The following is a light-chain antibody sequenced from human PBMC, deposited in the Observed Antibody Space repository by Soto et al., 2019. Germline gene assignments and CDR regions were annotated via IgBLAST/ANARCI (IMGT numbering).Light chain of an antibody. CDR1: SSDVGGYNY. J-gene: IGLJ2*01. CDR2: EVS. Sequence: QSVLTQPTSVSGSPGQSITISCTGTSSDVGGYNYVSWYQQHPGKVPKVMIFEVSNRPSGISHRFSGSKSGNTASLTISGLQAEDEADYYCCSYAGSYTLLFGGGTKLTVL. V-gene: IGLV2-14*01. CDR3: CSYAGSYTLL.